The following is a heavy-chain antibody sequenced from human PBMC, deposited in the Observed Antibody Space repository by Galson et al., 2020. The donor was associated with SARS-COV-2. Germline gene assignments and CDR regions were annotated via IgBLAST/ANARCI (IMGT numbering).Heavy chain of an antibody. Sequence: SVKVSCKASGGTFSSYAISWVRQAPGQGLEWMGGIIPIFGTANYAQKFQGRVTITADESTSTAYMELSSLRSEDTAVYYCARAGWGRGYSYGHGSPYYYYGMDVWGQGTTVTVSS. CDR1: GGTFSSYA. J-gene: IGHJ6*02. CDR3: ARAGWGRGYSYGHGSPYYYYGMDV. D-gene: IGHD5-18*01. V-gene: IGHV1-69*13. CDR2: IIPIFGTA.